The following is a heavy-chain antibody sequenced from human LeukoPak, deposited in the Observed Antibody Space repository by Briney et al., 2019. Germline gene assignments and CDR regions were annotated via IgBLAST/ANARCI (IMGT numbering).Heavy chain of an antibody. Sequence: SETLSLTCTVSGYSISSGYYWGWIRQPPGKGLEWIGSIYHSGSTYYNPSLKSRVTISVDTSKNQSSLKLSSVTAADTAVYYCAGASYGSGSHGGYYFDYWGQGTLVTVSS. D-gene: IGHD3-10*01. CDR2: IYHSGST. J-gene: IGHJ4*02. CDR1: GYSISSGYY. CDR3: AGASYGSGSHGGYYFDY. V-gene: IGHV4-38-2*02.